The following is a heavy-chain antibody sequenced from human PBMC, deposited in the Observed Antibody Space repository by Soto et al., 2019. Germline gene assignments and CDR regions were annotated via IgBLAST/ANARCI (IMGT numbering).Heavy chain of an antibody. Sequence: PGGSLRLSCTASGFTFGDYAMSWVRQAPGKGLEWVGFIRSKAYGGTTEYAASVKGRFTISRDDSKSIAYLQMNSLKTEDTAVYYCTREINYDSSCYYPPDYWGQGTLVTVSS. CDR2: IRSKAYGGTT. D-gene: IGHD3-22*01. V-gene: IGHV3-49*04. J-gene: IGHJ4*02. CDR3: TREINYDSSCYYPPDY. CDR1: GFTFGDYA.